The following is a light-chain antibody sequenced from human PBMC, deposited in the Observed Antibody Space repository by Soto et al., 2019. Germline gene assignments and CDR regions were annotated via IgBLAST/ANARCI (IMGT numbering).Light chain of an antibody. CDR2: EVT. CDR1: SSDVGGYNY. J-gene: IGLJ1*01. CDR3: SSFTGSITI. Sequence: QSALTEPPSASGTPGQSVTISCTGTSSDVGGYNYVSWFQQHPGKAPKLVIYEVTKRPSGVPDRFSGSKAGNTASLAVSGLQAEYEADYYCSSFTGSITIFGTGTKVTVL. V-gene: IGLV2-8*01.